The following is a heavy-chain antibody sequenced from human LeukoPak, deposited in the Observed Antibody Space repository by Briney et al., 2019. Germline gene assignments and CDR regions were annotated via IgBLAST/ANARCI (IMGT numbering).Heavy chain of an antibody. V-gene: IGHV4-59*01. J-gene: IGHJ4*02. CDR2: VYATGTT. CDR1: GGSISSDY. D-gene: IGHD6-19*01. CDR3: ARVGSGGAWFDF. Sequence: SETLSLTCTVSGGSISSDYWSWIRQPPGKGLEWIAYVYATGTTNYNPSLKTRATISMDTSKNQLSLTLTSVTAADTAVYYCARVGSGGAWFDFWGQGTLVSVSS.